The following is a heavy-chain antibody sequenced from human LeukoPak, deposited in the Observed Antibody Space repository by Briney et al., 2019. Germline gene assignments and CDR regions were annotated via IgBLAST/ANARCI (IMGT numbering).Heavy chain of an antibody. CDR1: GGSISSYY. D-gene: IGHD4-11*01. Sequence: SETLSLTCTVSGGSISSYYWSWIRQPPGKGLEWIGYIYTSGSTNYNPSLTSRVTISVDTSKNQFSLKLSSVTAADTAVYYCARQGYSNDVNVWGKGTTVTVSS. CDR3: ARQGYSNDVNV. J-gene: IGHJ6*04. CDR2: IYTSGST. V-gene: IGHV4-4*09.